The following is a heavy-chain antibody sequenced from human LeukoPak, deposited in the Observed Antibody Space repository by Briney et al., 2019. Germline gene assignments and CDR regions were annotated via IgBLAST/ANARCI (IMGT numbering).Heavy chain of an antibody. J-gene: IGHJ6*04. CDR1: GFTFSSYG. Sequence: GGSLRLSCAASGFTFSSYGMHWVRQAPGKGLEWVAVIWYDGSNKYYADSVEGRFTISRDNSKNTLYLQMNSLRAEDTAVYYCARGAPVVVVAATADYYYGMDVWGKGTTVTVSS. D-gene: IGHD2-15*01. V-gene: IGHV3-33*01. CDR3: ARGAPVVVVAATADYYYGMDV. CDR2: IWYDGSNK.